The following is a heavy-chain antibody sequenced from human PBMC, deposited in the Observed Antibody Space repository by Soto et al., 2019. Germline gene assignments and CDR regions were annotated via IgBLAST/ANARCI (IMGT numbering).Heavy chain of an antibody. J-gene: IGHJ3*02. CDR2: IYYSGST. Sequence: PSETLSLTCTVSGGSISSDIYHWTWIRQSPGKGLEWIGCIYYSGSTYYNPSLKSRVTISVDTSKNQFSLKLSSVTAADTAVYYCARHGYSKIFGVVIINAFDIWGQGTMVTVSS. CDR1: GGSISSDIYH. D-gene: IGHD3-3*01. V-gene: IGHV4-39*01. CDR3: ARHGYSKIFGVVIINAFDI.